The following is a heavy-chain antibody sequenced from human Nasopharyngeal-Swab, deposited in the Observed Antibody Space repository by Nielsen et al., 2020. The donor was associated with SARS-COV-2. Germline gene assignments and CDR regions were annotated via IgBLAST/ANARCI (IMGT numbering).Heavy chain of an antibody. CDR2: IYPGNSDT. V-gene: IGHV5-51*01. CDR1: GYSFANYW. D-gene: IGHD5-24*01. Sequence: GGSLRLSCTGFGYSFANYWIGWVRQMPGKGLEWMGSIYPGNSDTRYSPAFHGQVTISADKSINTAYLQWSSLRASDTAMYYCARRAARDGYNYEVDPWGQGTLVSVSS. CDR3: ARRAARDGYNYEVDP. J-gene: IGHJ5*02.